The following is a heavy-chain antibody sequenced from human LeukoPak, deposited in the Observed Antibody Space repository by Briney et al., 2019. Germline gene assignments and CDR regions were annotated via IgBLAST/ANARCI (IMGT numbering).Heavy chain of an antibody. CDR1: GDSISSGGYY. J-gene: IGHJ4*02. CDR3: ARGSGSCPYYFDY. Sequence: ASQTLSLTCTVSGDSISSGGYYWSWIRQHPGKDLEWIGYIYYSGSTYYNPSLKSRVTISVDTSKNQFSLKLSSVTAADTAVCYCARGSGSCPYYFDYWGQGTLVTVSS. CDR2: IYYSGST. V-gene: IGHV4-31*03. D-gene: IGHD1-26*01.